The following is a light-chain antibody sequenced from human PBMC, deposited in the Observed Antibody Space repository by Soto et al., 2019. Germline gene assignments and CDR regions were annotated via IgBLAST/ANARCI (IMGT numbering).Light chain of an antibody. CDR2: SAS. CDR1: QDIKND. Sequence: AIQMTQSPSSLSASVGDRVTITCRASQDIKNDLGWYQQKPGRAPKLLMYSASTLHTDVPSRFSGSGSGSDFTLTISSLQPEDLATYYCLQDYSYPYPFGQGTKLEIK. J-gene: IGKJ2*01. V-gene: IGKV1-6*01. CDR3: LQDYSYPYP.